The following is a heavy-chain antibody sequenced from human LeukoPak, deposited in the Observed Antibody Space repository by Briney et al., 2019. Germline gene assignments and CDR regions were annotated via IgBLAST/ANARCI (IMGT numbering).Heavy chain of an antibody. CDR3: ARGNDYGDYECDY. CDR1: GFTFSSYG. J-gene: IGHJ4*02. V-gene: IGHV3-7*01. D-gene: IGHD4-17*01. Sequence: GGSLRLSCAASGFTFSSYGMHWVRQAPGKGLEWVANIKQDGSEKYYVDSVKGRFTISRDNAKNSLYLQMNSLRAEDTAVYYCARGNDYGDYECDYWGQGTLVTVSS. CDR2: IKQDGSEK.